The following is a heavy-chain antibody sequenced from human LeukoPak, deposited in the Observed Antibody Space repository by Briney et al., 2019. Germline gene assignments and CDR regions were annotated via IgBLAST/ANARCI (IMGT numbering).Heavy chain of an antibody. Sequence: GGSLKISCVASGFTFGHYGMTWVRQAPGKRLEWVSGAGGDGVAKHYADSVKGRFTISRDNSKNTVYLQMHSLRADDTAVYYCAKGIRTSCYGCNMDVWGKGTTVTVSS. D-gene: IGHD2-2*01. CDR2: AGGDGVAK. V-gene: IGHV3-23*01. CDR3: AKGIRTSCYGCNMDV. J-gene: IGHJ6*03. CDR1: GFTFGHYG.